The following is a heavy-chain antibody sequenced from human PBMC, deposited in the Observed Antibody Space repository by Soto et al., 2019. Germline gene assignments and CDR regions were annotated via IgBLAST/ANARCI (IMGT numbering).Heavy chain of an antibody. CDR3: ASDPYYYASEY. J-gene: IGHJ4*02. Sequence: GGSLSLSCAASGFTFSDSYMTWIRQAPGKGLEWISYISGIGDTIYYADSVKGRFTVSRDNAKNSLYLQMNSLRAEDTAVYYCASDPYYYASEYWGQGTLVTVSS. CDR1: GFTFSDSY. V-gene: IGHV3-11*01. D-gene: IGHD3-10*01. CDR2: ISGIGDTI.